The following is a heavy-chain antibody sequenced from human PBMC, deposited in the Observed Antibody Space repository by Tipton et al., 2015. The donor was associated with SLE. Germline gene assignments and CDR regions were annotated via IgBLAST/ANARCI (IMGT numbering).Heavy chain of an antibody. CDR2: VYNTVTT. CDR3: ARDEDGVNTFDI. J-gene: IGHJ3*02. CDR1: DDSISLYY. D-gene: IGHD2-8*01. Sequence: TLSLTCTVSDDSISLYYWSWIRRPPGKGLEWIGYVYNTVTTNYNPSLKSRVTISVARNQFSLSLRSVTAADTAVYYCARDEDGVNTFDIWGQGTMVTASS. V-gene: IGHV4-4*08.